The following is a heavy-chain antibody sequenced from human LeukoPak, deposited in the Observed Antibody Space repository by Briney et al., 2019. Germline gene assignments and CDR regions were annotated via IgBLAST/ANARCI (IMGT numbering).Heavy chain of an antibody. CDR3: ARGSYYYGSGSYPWFDP. D-gene: IGHD3-10*01. CDR1: GGTFSSYA. V-gene: IGHV1-69*13. J-gene: IGHJ5*02. Sequence: ASVKVSCKASGGTFSSYAISWVRQAPGQGLEWMGGIIPIFGTANYAQKFQGRVTITADESTSTAYIELSSLRSEDTAVYYCARGSYYYGSGSYPWFDPWGQGTLVTVSS. CDR2: IIPIFGTA.